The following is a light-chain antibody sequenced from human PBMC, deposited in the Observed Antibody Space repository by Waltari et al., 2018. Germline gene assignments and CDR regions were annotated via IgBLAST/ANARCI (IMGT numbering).Light chain of an antibody. CDR2: FDS. CDR1: QSLLHSRGYHY. Sequence: DIVMTQSPLSLPVTPGEPASISCRSRQSLLHSRGYHYLDWYLQKPGQSRQLLIYFDSNRASVVPDMYSGSGSCTNFTLKITRVEAEDVGVYYCMPGLQFPYTFGQGTKLAI. V-gene: IGKV2-28*01. J-gene: IGKJ2*01. CDR3: MPGLQFPYT.